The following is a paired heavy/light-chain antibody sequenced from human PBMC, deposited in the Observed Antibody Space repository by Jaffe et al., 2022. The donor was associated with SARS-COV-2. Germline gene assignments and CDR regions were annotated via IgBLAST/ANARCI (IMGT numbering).Light chain of an antibody. Sequence: SYVLTQPPSVSVAPGQTARITCGGNNIGSKSVHWYQQKPGQAPVLVVYDDSDRPSGIPERFSGSNSGNTATLTISRVEAGDEADYYCQVWDSSSDSWVFGGGTKLTVL. CDR1: NIGSKS. J-gene: IGLJ3*02. CDR2: DDS. V-gene: IGLV3-21*02. CDR3: QVWDSSSDSWV.
Heavy chain of an antibody. CDR1: GYTFTGYY. CDR2: INPNSGGT. V-gene: IGHV1-2*02. J-gene: IGHJ6*02. D-gene: IGHD2-2*01. Sequence: QVQLVQSGAEVKKPGASVKVSCKASGYTFTGYYMHWVRQAPGQGLEWMGWINPNSGGTNYAQKFQGRVTMTRDTSISTAYMELSRLRSDDTAVYYCASQGSSAMHGHYYYGMDVWGQGTTVTVSS. CDR3: ASQGSSAMHGHYYYGMDV.